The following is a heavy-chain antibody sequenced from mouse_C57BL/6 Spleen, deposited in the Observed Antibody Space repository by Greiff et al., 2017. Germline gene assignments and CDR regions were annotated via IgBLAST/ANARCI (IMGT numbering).Heavy chain of an antibody. D-gene: IGHD1-1*01. Sequence: VQLQQSGPELVKPGASVKISCKASGYSFTGYYMNWVKQSPEKSLEWIGEINPSTGGTTYNQKFKAKATLTVDKSSSTAYMQLKILTSEDSAVYYCARYHYGITPWDLDVWGTGTTVTVSS. V-gene: IGHV1-42*01. J-gene: IGHJ1*03. CDR2: INPSTGGT. CDR1: GYSFTGYY. CDR3: ARYHYGITPWDLDV.